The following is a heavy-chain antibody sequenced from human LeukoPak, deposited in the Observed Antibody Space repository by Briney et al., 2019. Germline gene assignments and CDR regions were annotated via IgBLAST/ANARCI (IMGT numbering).Heavy chain of an antibody. J-gene: IGHJ6*03. CDR2: IIPIFGTA. D-gene: IGHD4-17*01. CDR3: ASCAFTVTEVGHYYYYYYMDV. V-gene: IGHV1-69*05. CDR1: GGTFSSYA. Sequence: SVKVSCKASGGTFSSYAISWVRQAPGQGLEWMGGIIPIFGTANYAQKFQGRVTITTDESTSTAYMELSSLRSEDTAVYYCASCAFTVTEVGHYYYYYYMDVWGKGTTVTVSS.